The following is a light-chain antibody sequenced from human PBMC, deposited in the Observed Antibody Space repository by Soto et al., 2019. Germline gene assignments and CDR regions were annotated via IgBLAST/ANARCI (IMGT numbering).Light chain of an antibody. CDR1: SSDIGRYNY. Sequence: QSALTQPASVSGSPGQSITISCSGTSSDIGRYNYVSWYQHHPGTAPKLVIYEVTIRPSGVSGRFSGSKSGNTAPLTISGLQTEDEADYYGSSYAAIYTVVFGGGTKLTVL. CDR2: EVT. CDR3: SSYAAIYTVV. J-gene: IGLJ2*01. V-gene: IGLV2-14*01.